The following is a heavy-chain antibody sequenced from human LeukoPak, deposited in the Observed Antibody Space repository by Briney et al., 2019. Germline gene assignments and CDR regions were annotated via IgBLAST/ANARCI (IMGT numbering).Heavy chain of an antibody. J-gene: IGHJ5*02. V-gene: IGHV4-61*02. CDR1: GGSISSGYYY. CDR3: ARGGSRITMVRGVDNWFDP. CDR2: ISTSGST. D-gene: IGHD3-10*01. Sequence: PSETLSLTCSVSGGSISSGYYYWSWIRQPAGKGLEWIGRISTSGSTKYHPSLQSRVSISVDTSKNQFSLKLSSVTAADTAVYYCARGGSRITMVRGVDNWFDPWGQGTLVTVSS.